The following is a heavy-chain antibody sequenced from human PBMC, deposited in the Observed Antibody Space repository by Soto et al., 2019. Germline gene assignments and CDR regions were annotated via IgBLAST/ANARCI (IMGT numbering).Heavy chain of an antibody. J-gene: IGHJ4*02. CDR1: GFTFSSYS. CDR3: ARGLHCSGGSCVFDY. V-gene: IGHV3-21*01. D-gene: IGHD2-15*01. CDR2: ISSSSSYI. Sequence: EVQLVESGGGLVKPGGSLRLSCAASGFTFSSYSMNWVRQAPGKGLEWVSSISSSSSYIYYAGSVKGRFPISRDNAKNSLDLQRNSLRAEDTAVYYCARGLHCSGGSCVFDYWGQGTLVTVSS.